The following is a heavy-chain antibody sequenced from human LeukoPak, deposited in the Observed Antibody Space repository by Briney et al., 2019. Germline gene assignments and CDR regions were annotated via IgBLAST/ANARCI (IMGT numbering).Heavy chain of an antibody. CDR2: IYYSGST. CDR1: GGSISSGDYY. Sequence: KPSETLSLTCAVYGGSISSGDYYWSWIRQPPGKGLEWIGYIYYSGSTYYNPSLKSRVTISVDTSKNQFSLKLSSVTAADTAVYYCTRGRYNNWFDPWGQGTLVTVSS. CDR3: TRGRYNNWFDP. D-gene: IGHD1-1*01. V-gene: IGHV4-30-4*01. J-gene: IGHJ5*02.